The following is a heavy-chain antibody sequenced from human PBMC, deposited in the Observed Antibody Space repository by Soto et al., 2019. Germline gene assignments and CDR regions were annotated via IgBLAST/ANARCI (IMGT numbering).Heavy chain of an antibody. J-gene: IGHJ1*01. CDR1: GFTFSSYA. D-gene: IGHD6-6*01. Sequence: PGGSLRLSCSASGFTFSSYAMHWVRQAPGKGLEYVSAISSNGGSTYYADSVKGRFTISRDNSKNTLYLQMSSLRAEDTAVYYCVKGEIAARTRSSYFQHRGQGTLVTVSS. V-gene: IGHV3-64D*06. CDR3: VKGEIAARTRSSYFQH. CDR2: ISSNGGST.